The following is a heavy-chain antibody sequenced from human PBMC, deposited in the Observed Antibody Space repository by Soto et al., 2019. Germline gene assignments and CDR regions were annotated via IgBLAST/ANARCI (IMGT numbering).Heavy chain of an antibody. J-gene: IGHJ4*02. D-gene: IGHD6-19*01. CDR2: INAGTGQT. Sequence: ASVKVSCKASGYTFTRFAIHWVRQAPGQRLEWMGWINAGTGQTKYSEKFQGRVTITRDTSASTAYMGLRSLRSEDTAVYYCASGKSGWYFDYWGQGTQVTVSS. V-gene: IGHV1-3*01. CDR1: GYTFTRFA. CDR3: ASGKSGWYFDY.